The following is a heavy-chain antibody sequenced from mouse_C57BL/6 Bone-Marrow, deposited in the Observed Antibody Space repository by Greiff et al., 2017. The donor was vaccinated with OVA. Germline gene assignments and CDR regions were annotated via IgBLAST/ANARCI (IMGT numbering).Heavy chain of an antibody. CDR1: GYTFTDYE. J-gene: IGHJ4*01. CDR2: IDPESGGT. Sequence: VQLQQSGAELVRPGASVTLSCKASGYTFTDYEMHWVKQTPGHGLEWIGAIDPESGGTDYNQKFKGKAILTADKSSSTAYMELRSLTSEDSAVYFCTRANSNYYSMDYWGQGPAVTVSS. V-gene: IGHV1-15*01. CDR3: TRANSNYYSMDY. D-gene: IGHD2-5*01.